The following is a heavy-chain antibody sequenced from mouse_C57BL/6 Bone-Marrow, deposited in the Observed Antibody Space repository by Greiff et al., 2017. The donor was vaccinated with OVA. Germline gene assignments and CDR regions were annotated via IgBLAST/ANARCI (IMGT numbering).Heavy chain of an antibody. D-gene: IGHD2-1*01. J-gene: IGHJ4*01. CDR2: ISSGGDYI. CDR1: GFTFSSYA. V-gene: IGHV5-9-1*02. CDR3: TRLLDAMDY. Sequence: EVKLMESGDGLVKPGGSLKLSCAASGFTFSSYAMSWVRQTPEKRLEWVAYISSGGDYIYYADTVKGRFTISRDNARNPLYLQMSSLKSEDTAMYYCTRLLDAMDYWGRGTSVTVSS.